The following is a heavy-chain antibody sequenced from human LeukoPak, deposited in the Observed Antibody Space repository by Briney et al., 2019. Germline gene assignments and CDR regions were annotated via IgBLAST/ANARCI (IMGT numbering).Heavy chain of an antibody. CDR1: GFTFSSYA. Sequence: GGSLRLSCAASGFTFSSYAMSWVRQAPGKGLEWVSAISGSGGSTYYADSVKGRFTISRDNAKNSLYLQMNSLRAEDTAVYYCARDRTGGVPLRTRDQETDNYWGQGTLVTVSS. CDR2: ISGSGGST. D-gene: IGHD1-1*01. CDR3: ARDRTGGVPLRTRDQETDNY. J-gene: IGHJ4*02. V-gene: IGHV3-23*01.